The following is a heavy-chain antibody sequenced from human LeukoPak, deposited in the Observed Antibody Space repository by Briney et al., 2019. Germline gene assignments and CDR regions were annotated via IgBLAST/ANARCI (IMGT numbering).Heavy chain of an antibody. CDR2: IIPFLGTT. CDR1: GGVFTTYT. D-gene: IGHD2-21*01. Sequence: SVKVSCKASGGVFTTYTMSWVRQAPGQGLEWMGSIIPFLGTTNYAQKFQGRVTITADEPTRTAYMELTYVRSDDTAMYYCTIIPNVIVFIHQFEYWGQGTLVTVSS. V-gene: IGHV1-69*08. J-gene: IGHJ4*02. CDR3: TIIPNVIVFIHQFEY.